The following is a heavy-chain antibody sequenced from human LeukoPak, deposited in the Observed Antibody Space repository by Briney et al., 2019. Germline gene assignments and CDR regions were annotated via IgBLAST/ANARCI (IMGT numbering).Heavy chain of an antibody. D-gene: IGHD6-19*01. V-gene: IGHV4-61*01. CDR1: GGSISSSFYY. CDR2: IYYSGST. CDR3: ARASSGLAPRNYYYYYGMDV. Sequence: SETLSLTCTVSGGSISSSFYYWSWIRQPPGKGLEWIGYIYYSGSTNYNPSLKSRVTISVDTSKNQFSLKLSSVTAADTAVYYCARASSGLAPRNYYYYYGMDVWGQGTTVTVSS. J-gene: IGHJ6*02.